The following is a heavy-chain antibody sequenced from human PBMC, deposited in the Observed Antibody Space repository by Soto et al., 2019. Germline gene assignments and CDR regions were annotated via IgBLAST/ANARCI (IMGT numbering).Heavy chain of an antibody. D-gene: IGHD6-13*01. Sequence: QITLKESGPTLVKPTQPLTLTCTFSGFSLSTSDVGVGWIRQPPGKALEWLAVIFWDDDKRYSPSLKNRLTISKDTSRNQVVLTMTNMDPVDTATYYCAHTKIGVAAGNRVYLLDPWGQGTLVTVSS. CDR1: GFSLSTSDVG. CDR3: AHTKIGVAAGNRVYLLDP. V-gene: IGHV2-5*02. CDR2: IFWDDDK. J-gene: IGHJ5*02.